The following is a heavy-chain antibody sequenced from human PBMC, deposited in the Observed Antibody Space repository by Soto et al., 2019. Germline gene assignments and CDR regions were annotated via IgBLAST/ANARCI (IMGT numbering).Heavy chain of an antibody. CDR1: GFTFSDYY. J-gene: IGHJ3*02. Sequence: QVQLVESGGGLVKPGGSLRLSCAASGFTFSDYYMSWIRQAPGKGLEWVSYISSSGSTIYYADSVKGRFTISRDNAKNSLYLQMNSLRAEDTAVYYCARQLGYCSGGSCMDLEGAFDIWGHGTMVTVSP. CDR3: ARQLGYCSGGSCMDLEGAFDI. D-gene: IGHD2-15*01. CDR2: ISSSGSTI. V-gene: IGHV3-11*01.